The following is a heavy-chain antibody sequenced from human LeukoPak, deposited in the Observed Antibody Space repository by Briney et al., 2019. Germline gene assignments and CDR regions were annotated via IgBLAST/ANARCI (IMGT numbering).Heavy chain of an antibody. V-gene: IGHV4-59*08. CDR3: ARIKYSSRVLDAFDI. CDR2: IFYNEGT. J-gene: IGHJ3*02. Sequence: PSETLSLTCTVSSGSFRTYYWSWIRQPPGKGLEWIGYIFYNEGTSYNPSLKSRVTISVDTSNNQLSLKVSSVTAADTAVYYCARIKYSSRVLDAFDIWGQGTMVTVSS. CDR1: SGSFRTYY. D-gene: IGHD6-19*01.